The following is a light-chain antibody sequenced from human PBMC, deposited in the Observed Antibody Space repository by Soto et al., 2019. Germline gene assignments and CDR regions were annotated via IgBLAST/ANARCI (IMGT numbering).Light chain of an antibody. CDR2: GAS. J-gene: IGKJ4*01. CDR3: QQYNNWPAVT. CDR1: QSVSSN. V-gene: IGKV3D-15*01. Sequence: EIVMTQSPATLSVSPGERATLSCMASQSVSSNLAWYQQKPGQAPRLLIYGASTRATGIPARFSGSGSGTEFTLTISSLQSEDFAVYYCQQYNNWPAVTFGGGTKVEIK.